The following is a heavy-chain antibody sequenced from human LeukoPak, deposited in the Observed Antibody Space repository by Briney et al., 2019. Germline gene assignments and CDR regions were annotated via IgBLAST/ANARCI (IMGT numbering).Heavy chain of an antibody. J-gene: IGHJ5*02. CDR1: GFTFSDYY. D-gene: IGHD4-17*01. V-gene: IGHV3-11*01. Sequence: PGGSLRLSCAASGFTFSDYYMSWIRQAPGKGLEWVSSISSSGSTIYYADSVKGRFTISRDNAKNSLYLQMNSLRAEDTAVYYCARDFRYVHGDYTFGWFDPWGQGTLVTVSS. CDR3: ARDFRYVHGDYTFGWFDP. CDR2: ISSSGSTI.